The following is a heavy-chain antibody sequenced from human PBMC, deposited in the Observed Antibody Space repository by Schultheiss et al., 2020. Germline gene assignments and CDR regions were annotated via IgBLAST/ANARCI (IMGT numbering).Heavy chain of an antibody. V-gene: IGHV3-30*18. CDR2: ISYDGSNK. CDR1: GFTFSSYG. CDR3: AKASLLWAMVRGVAPPDY. J-gene: IGHJ4*02. D-gene: IGHD3-10*01. Sequence: GGSLRLSCAASGFTFSSYGMHWVRQAPGKGLEWVAVISYDGSNKYYADSVKGRFTISRDNSKNTLYLQMNSLRAEDTAVYYCAKASLLWAMVRGVAPPDYWGQGTLVTVSS.